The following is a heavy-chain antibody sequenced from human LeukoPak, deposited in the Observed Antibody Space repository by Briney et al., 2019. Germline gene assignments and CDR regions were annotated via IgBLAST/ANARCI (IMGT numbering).Heavy chain of an antibody. Sequence: SETLSLICTVSGGSISSYYWSWIRHPAGKGLEWIGRLYTSGSTNYNPSLKSRVTMSVDTSKNQFSLKLSSVTAADTAVYYCARDRGDSSSSPFYYWGQGTLVTVSS. D-gene: IGHD6-6*01. CDR2: LYTSGST. CDR1: GGSISSYY. V-gene: IGHV4-4*07. CDR3: ARDRGDSSSSPFYY. J-gene: IGHJ4*02.